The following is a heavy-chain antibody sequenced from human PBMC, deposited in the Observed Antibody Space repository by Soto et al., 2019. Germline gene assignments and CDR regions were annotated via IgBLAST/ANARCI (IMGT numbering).Heavy chain of an antibody. J-gene: IGHJ4*02. Sequence: PSETLSLTCTVSGGSISSSSYYWGWIRQPPGKGLEWIGSIYYSGSTYYNPSLKSRVTISVDTSKNQFSLKLSSVTAADTAVYYCARAKDYYGSGSYYRYYFDYWGQGTLVTVSS. V-gene: IGHV4-39*07. CDR1: GGSISSSSYY. CDR3: ARAKDYYGSGSYYRYYFDY. CDR2: IYYSGST. D-gene: IGHD3-10*01.